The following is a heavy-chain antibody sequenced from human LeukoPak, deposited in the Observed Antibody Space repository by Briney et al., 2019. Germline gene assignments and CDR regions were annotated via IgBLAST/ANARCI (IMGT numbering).Heavy chain of an antibody. CDR3: AKDLRRYSSGLDY. CDR2: IRYDGSNK. D-gene: IGHD6-19*01. Sequence: GGSLRLSCAASGFTFSSYGMHWVRQAPGKGLEWVAFIRYDGSNKYYADSVKGRFTISRDNSKNTLYLQMNSLRAEDTAVYYCAKDLRRYSSGLDYWGQGTLVTVSS. J-gene: IGHJ4*02. CDR1: GFTFSSYG. V-gene: IGHV3-30*02.